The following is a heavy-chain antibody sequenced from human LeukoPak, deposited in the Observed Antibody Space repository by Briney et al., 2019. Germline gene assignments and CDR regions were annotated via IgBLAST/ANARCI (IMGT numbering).Heavy chain of an antibody. CDR1: GFTFSSYS. CDR2: ISSSSSTI. D-gene: IGHD4-17*01. V-gene: IGHV3-48*04. Sequence: GGSLRLSCAASGFTFSSYSMNWVRQAPGKGLEWISYISSSSSTIYYADSVKGRFTISRDNAENSLYLQMNSLRAEDTAVYYCARDSPSHLRPYDAFDIWGQGTMVTVSS. J-gene: IGHJ3*02. CDR3: ARDSPSHLRPYDAFDI.